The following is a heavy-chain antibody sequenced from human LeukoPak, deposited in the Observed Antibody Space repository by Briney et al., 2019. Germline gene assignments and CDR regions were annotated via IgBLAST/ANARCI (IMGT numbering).Heavy chain of an antibody. CDR2: IYSGGST. D-gene: IGHD3-10*01. J-gene: IGHJ4*02. CDR3: ATIDSGYGVYFDY. CDR1: GFTVSSNY. V-gene: IGHV3-66*01. Sequence: PGGSLRLSCAASGFTVSSNYMSWVRQAPGKGLEWVSVIYSGGSTYYADSVKGRFTISRDNSKNTLYLQMNSLRAEDTAVYYCATIDSGYGVYFDYWGQGTLVTVSS.